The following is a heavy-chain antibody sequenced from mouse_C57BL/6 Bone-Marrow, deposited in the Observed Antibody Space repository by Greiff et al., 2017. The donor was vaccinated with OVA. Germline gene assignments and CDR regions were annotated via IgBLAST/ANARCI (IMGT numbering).Heavy chain of an antibody. J-gene: IGHJ2*01. D-gene: IGHD2-5*01. CDR3: VREASSYYSNSYYFDY. V-gene: IGHV10-3*01. CDR1: GFTFNTYA. Sequence: EVQGVESGGGLVQPKGSLKLSCAASGFTFNTYAMHWVRQAPGKGLEWVARIRSKSSNYATYYADSVKDRFTISRDDSQSMLYLQMNNLKTEDTAMYYCVREASSYYSNSYYFDYWGQGTTLTVSS. CDR2: IRSKSSNYAT.